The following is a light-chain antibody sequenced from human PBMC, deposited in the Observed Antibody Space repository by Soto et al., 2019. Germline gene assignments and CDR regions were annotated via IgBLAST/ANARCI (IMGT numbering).Light chain of an antibody. CDR3: QQYNNWPRT. Sequence: EIVLTQSPGTLSLSPGERATLACMSSQSVSNNYLAWYQQKPGQAPRRLIYDASNRATGVPARFTGSGSETDFTLTISSLQSEDFAVYYCQQYNNWPRTFGQGTKV. J-gene: IGKJ1*01. V-gene: IGKV3D-15*01. CDR2: DAS. CDR1: QSVSNN.